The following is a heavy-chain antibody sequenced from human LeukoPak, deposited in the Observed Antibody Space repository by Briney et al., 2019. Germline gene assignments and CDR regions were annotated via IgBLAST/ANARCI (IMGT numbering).Heavy chain of an antibody. Sequence: GGSLRLSCAASGFTFSSYGMSWVRQAPGKGLEWVSAISGSGGSTYYADSVKGRFTISRDNSKNTLYLQMNSLRAEDTAVYYCARDRDLWGYGYQFDYWGQGTLVTVSS. CDR2: ISGSGGST. J-gene: IGHJ4*02. CDR1: GFTFSSYG. CDR3: ARDRDLWGYGYQFDY. V-gene: IGHV3-23*01. D-gene: IGHD5-18*01.